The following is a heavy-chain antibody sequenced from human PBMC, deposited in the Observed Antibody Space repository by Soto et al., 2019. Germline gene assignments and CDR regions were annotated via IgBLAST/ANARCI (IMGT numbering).Heavy chain of an antibody. J-gene: IGHJ4*02. CDR1: GGTFSSYT. D-gene: IGHD4-17*01. Sequence: QVQLVQSGAEVKKPGSSVKVSCKASGGTFSSYTISWVRQAPGQGLEWMGRIIPILGIANYAQKFQGRVTTTADKSTSTAYMELSSLRSEDTAVYYCASREGDYGDYVFAYWGQGTLVTVSS. CDR3: ASREGDYGDYVFAY. CDR2: IIPILGIA. V-gene: IGHV1-69*02.